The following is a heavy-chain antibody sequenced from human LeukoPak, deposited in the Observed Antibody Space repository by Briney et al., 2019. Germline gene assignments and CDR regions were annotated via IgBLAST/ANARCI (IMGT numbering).Heavy chain of an antibody. CDR2: IKSKTDGGTT. V-gene: IGHV3-15*01. Sequence: GGSLRLSCAASGFTFSNAWMSWVRPAPGKGLEWVGRIKSKTDGGTTDYAAPVKGRFTISRDDSKNTLYLQMNSLKTEDTAVYYCTTDPRYYYDSSGLYWGQGTLVTVSS. CDR1: GFTFSNAW. D-gene: IGHD3-22*01. CDR3: TTDPRYYYDSSGLY. J-gene: IGHJ4*02.